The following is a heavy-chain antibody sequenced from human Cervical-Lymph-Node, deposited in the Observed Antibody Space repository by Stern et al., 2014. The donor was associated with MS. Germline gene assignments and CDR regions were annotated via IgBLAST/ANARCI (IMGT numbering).Heavy chain of an antibody. CDR1: GFSFRMYV. V-gene: IGHV3-64*02. J-gene: IGHJ4*02. CDR2: ISSNGDII. CDR3: AIFRGFFSGYLDY. D-gene: IGHD2-21*01. Sequence: EVKLVEFGEGLVQRGGSLRIFCAACGFSFRMYVMHWVRQVTGKGVEYISGISSNGDIIYYEEFVKGRLNISRDNSKITLYVQMGSLRTDDMAVYYCAIFRGFFSGYLDYWGQGALVTVSS.